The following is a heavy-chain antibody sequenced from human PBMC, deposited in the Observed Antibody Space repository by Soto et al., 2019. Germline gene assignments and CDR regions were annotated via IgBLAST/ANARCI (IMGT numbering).Heavy chain of an antibody. CDR1: GYTFTSYG. Sequence: GASVKVSCKASGYTFTSYGISWVRQAPGQGLEWMGWISAYNGNTNYAQKLQGRVTMTTDTSTSTAYMELRSLRSDDTAVYYCVRVTMGGDIVLMVYATNNFDYWGQGTLVTVSS. CDR2: ISAYNGNT. V-gene: IGHV1-18*01. CDR3: VRVTMGGDIVLMVYATNNFDY. J-gene: IGHJ4*02. D-gene: IGHD2-8*01.